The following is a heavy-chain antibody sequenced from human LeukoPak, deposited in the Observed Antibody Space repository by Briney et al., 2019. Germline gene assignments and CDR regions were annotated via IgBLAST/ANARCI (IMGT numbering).Heavy chain of an antibody. V-gene: IGHV3-11*04. CDR3: ARDEYSDYVLEL. CDR1: GLTFSDYY. Sequence: PAGSLRLTCAASGLTFSDYYMHWIRQAPGKGLEWVSYISSSGSTIYYADSVKGRFTISRDNAKNSLYLQMNSLTDEDSAVYYCARDEYSDYVLELWGQGTLVTVSS. J-gene: IGHJ4*02. D-gene: IGHD5-12*01. CDR2: ISSSGSTI.